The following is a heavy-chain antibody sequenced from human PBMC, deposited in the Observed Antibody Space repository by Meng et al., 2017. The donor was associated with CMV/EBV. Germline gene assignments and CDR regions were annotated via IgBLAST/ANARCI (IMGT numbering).Heavy chain of an antibody. D-gene: IGHD2-2*01. CDR3: ARDRGDCSSTSCLDAFDI. CDR2: IIPIFGTA. V-gene: IGHV1-69*05. CDR1: GGTFSSYA. J-gene: IGHJ3*02. Sequence: SVKVSCKASGGTFSSYAISWVLQAPGHGLEWMGGIIPIFGTANYAQKFQGRVTITTDESTSTAYMELSSLRSENTAVYYCARDRGDCSSTSCLDAFDIWGQGTMVTVSS.